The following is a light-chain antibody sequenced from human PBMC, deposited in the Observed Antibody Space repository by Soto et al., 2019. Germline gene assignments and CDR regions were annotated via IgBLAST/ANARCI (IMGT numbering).Light chain of an antibody. CDR3: SSYTGDTTPV. CDR2: EVS. CDR1: SNDVGGYAY. V-gene: IGLV2-14*01. J-gene: IGLJ2*01. Sequence: QSALTQPASVSGSPGQSITISCTGTSNDVGGYAYVSWYQQYPGKAPKLVISEVSNRPSGVSHRFSGSRSGNTASLTISGLQAEDEADYYCSSYTGDTTPVFGGGTKATVL.